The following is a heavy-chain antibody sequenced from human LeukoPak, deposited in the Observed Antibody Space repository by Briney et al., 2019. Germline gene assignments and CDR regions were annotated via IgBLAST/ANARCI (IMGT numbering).Heavy chain of an antibody. J-gene: IGHJ4*02. CDR2: IYPGDSDT. CDR3: ARHGEGIAAAASY. V-gene: IGHV5-51*01. CDR1: GYSFTSYW. D-gene: IGHD6-13*01. Sequence: PGESLKITCKASGYSFTSYWIGWVRQMPGKGLEWMGIIYPGDSDTKYSPSFQGQVTISADKSISTAYLQWRSLKASDTAIYYCARHGEGIAAAASYWGQGTLVTVSS.